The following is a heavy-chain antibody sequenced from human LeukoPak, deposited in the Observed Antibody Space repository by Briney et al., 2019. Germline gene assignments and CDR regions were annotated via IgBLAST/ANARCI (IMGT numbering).Heavy chain of an antibody. CDR2: MNPKSGNT. Sequence: ASVKVSCKASGYTFTRYDINWVRQATGQGLEWMGWMNPKSGNTGYAQKFQGRVTMTRDPSTSTAYMELSGLTSEDTGVYYCARVGFAAAGAIDYWGQGTLVTVSS. CDR3: ARVGFAAAGAIDY. CDR1: GYTFTRYD. J-gene: IGHJ4*02. V-gene: IGHV1-8*01. D-gene: IGHD6-13*01.